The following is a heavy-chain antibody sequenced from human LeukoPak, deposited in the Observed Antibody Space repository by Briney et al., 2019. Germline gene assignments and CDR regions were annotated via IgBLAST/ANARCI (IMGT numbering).Heavy chain of an antibody. Sequence: PSETLSLTCTVSGGSISSRSYYWGWIRQPPGRGLEWIGSIDYSGSTYYNPSLKSRVTISVDTSKNQFSLKLSSVTAADTAVYYCARVRATYYYGSGTYYIDYWGQGTLVTVSS. CDR3: ARVRATYYYGSGTYYIDY. V-gene: IGHV4-39*07. CDR1: GGSISSRSYY. D-gene: IGHD3-10*01. CDR2: IDYSGST. J-gene: IGHJ4*02.